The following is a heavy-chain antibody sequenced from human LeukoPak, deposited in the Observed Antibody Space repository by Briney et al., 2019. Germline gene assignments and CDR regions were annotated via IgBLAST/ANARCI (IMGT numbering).Heavy chain of an antibody. Sequence: GGSLRLSCVASGFTFSSYAMSWVRQAPGKGLEWVSAISGSGGSTYYADSVKGRFTISRDNSKNTLYLQMNSLRAEDTAVYYCAKGGYCSGGSCYRNLYYFDYWGQGTLVTVSS. CDR3: AKGGYCSGGSCYRNLYYFDY. D-gene: IGHD2-15*01. CDR2: ISGSGGST. CDR1: GFTFSSYA. V-gene: IGHV3-23*01. J-gene: IGHJ4*02.